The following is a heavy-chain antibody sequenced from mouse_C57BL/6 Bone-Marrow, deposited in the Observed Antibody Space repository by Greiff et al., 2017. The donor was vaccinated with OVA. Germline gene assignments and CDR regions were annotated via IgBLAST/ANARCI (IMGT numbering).Heavy chain of an antibody. CDR2: IDPSDSET. V-gene: IGHV1-52*01. CDR1: GYTFTSYW. D-gene: IGHD2-1*01. Sequence: QVQLQQPGAELVRPGSSVKLSCKASGYTFTSYWMHWVKQRPIQGLEWIGNIDPSDSETHYNQKFKDKATLTVDKSSSTAYMQLSSLTSEDSAVYYCARCPLLFWYFDVWGTGTTVTVSS. J-gene: IGHJ1*03. CDR3: ARCPLLFWYFDV.